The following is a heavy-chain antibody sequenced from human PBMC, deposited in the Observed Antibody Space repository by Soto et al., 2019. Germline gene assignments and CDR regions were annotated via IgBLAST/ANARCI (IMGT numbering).Heavy chain of an antibody. CDR3: VKGLIAAAGPYYYGMDV. CDR1: GFTFSSYA. V-gene: IGHV3-64D*08. Sequence: TGGSLRLSCSASGFTFSSYAMHWVRQAPGKGLEYVSAISSNGGSTYYADSVKGRFTISRDNSKNTLYLQMSSLRAEDTAVYYCVKGLIAAAGPYYYGMDVWGQGTTVTVSS. J-gene: IGHJ6*02. D-gene: IGHD6-13*01. CDR2: ISSNGGST.